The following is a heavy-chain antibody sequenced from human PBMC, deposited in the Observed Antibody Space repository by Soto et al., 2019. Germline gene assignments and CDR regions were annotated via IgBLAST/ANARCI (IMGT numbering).Heavy chain of an antibody. CDR2: IYYSGST. Sequence: PSETLSLTCTVSGGSIASSLYYWGWVRQSPGKGLEWIESIYYSGSTHYNPSLKSRVTISVDTSKNQFSLKLSSVTAADTAVYYCARGWGRIFDYWGQGTLVTVS. V-gene: IGHV4-39*07. J-gene: IGHJ4*02. CDR3: ARGWGRIFDY. D-gene: IGHD7-27*01. CDR1: GGSIASSLYY.